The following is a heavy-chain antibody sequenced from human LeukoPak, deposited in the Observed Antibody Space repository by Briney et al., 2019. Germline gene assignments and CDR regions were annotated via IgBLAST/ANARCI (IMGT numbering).Heavy chain of an antibody. CDR3: ARDRLGPSFSVSHFDL. CDR1: GFTFVDYS. Sequence: GGSLRLSCATSGFTFVDYSLSWVRRAPGKGLEWLCAINYNGAITDYADSVKGRFTISRDNAKNSLYLRMDSLRAEDTALYYCARDRLGPSFSVSHFDLWGQGTLVTVSS. J-gene: IGHJ4*02. CDR2: INYNGAIT. V-gene: IGHV3-20*04. D-gene: IGHD3-3*02.